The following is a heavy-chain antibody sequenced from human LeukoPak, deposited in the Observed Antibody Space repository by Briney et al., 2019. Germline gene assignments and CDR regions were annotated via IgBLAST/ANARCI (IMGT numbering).Heavy chain of an antibody. CDR2: IYTSGST. D-gene: IGHD3-22*01. CDR3: ARDRYYYDSSGYYYFDY. V-gene: IGHV4-4*07. J-gene: IGHJ4*02. CDR1: GGSTSSYY. Sequence: SETLSLTCTVSGGSTSSYYWNWIRQPPGKGLEWIGRIYTSGSTNYNPSLKSRVTMSVDTSKNQFSLKLSSVTAADTAVYYCARDRYYYDSSGYYYFDYWGQGTLVTVSS.